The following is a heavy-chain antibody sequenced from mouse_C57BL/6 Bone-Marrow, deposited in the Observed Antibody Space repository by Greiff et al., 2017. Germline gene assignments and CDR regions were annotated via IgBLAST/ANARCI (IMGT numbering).Heavy chain of an antibody. CDR2: ISDGGSYT. Sequence: EVMLVESGGGLVKPGGSLKLSCAASGFTFSSYAMSWVRQTPEKRLEWVATISDGGSYTYYPDNVKGRFTISRDNAKNNLYLQMNHLKSEDTAMYYCARGIYYGYSDAMDYWGQGTSVTVSS. V-gene: IGHV5-4*03. CDR1: GFTFSSYA. D-gene: IGHD2-2*01. J-gene: IGHJ4*01. CDR3: ARGIYYGYSDAMDY.